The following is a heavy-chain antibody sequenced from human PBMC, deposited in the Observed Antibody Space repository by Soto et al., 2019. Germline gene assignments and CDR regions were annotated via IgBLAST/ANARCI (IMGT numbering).Heavy chain of an antibody. CDR1: GDSISSRSYY. CDR3: ARQRTSVVTQAYFDV. Sequence: SETLSLTCTVTGDSISSRSYYWGWIRQPPGKGLEWIGSIYYSGSTYNNPSLRSRVSMSIDTCKDQFSLKLKSVTAADTALYFCARQRTSVVTQAYFDVWGPVSLVAVSS. J-gene: IGHJ4*02. V-gene: IGHV4-39*01. CDR2: IYYSGST. D-gene: IGHD2-21*02.